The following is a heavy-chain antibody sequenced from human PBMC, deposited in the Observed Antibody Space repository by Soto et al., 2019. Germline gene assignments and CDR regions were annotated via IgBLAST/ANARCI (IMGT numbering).Heavy chain of an antibody. D-gene: IGHD3-10*01. V-gene: IGHV1-69*02. CDR2: IKPILSMS. CDR3: ASSYGSGSRAFDY. CDR1: GDTFTFYS. Sequence: QVQLVQSGAEVKRPGSSVKVSCKASGDTFTFYSINWVRQAPGLGLEWMGRIKPILSMSNYAQRFQGRVTMTADKSTSTAYMELSSLRSEDTATYYCASSYGSGSRAFDYWGQGALVTVSS. J-gene: IGHJ4*02.